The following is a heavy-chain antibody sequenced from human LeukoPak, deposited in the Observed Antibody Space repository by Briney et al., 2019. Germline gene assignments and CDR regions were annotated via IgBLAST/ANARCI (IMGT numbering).Heavy chain of an antibody. CDR3: ARGSCGDYFHDY. V-gene: IGHV4-59*01. D-gene: IGHD4-17*01. Sequence: SETLSLTCTVSGGSISSYYWSWIRQPPGKGLEWIGYMYNSGTTNYNPSLKSRVTISVVTSKNQFSLKLSSVTAADTAVYYCARGSCGDYFHDYRGQGTLVTVSS. J-gene: IGHJ4*02. CDR1: GGSISSYY. CDR2: MYNSGTT.